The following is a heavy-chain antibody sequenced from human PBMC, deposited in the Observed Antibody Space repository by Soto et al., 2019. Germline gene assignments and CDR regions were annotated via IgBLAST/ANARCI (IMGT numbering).Heavy chain of an antibody. CDR2: ISGSGSNT. CDR3: AKTATSRPIFTRIDS. D-gene: IGHD6-6*01. J-gene: IGHJ4*02. Sequence: EVQLLESGGGLVQPGGSLRLSCAASGFTFSNYAMSWVRQAPGKGLEWVSAISGSGSNTYYADSVKGRFTVSRDNSKKTLYLQMNSLRAEDAAVYYCAKTATSRPIFTRIDSWGQGTLVTVSS. CDR1: GFTFSNYA. V-gene: IGHV3-23*01.